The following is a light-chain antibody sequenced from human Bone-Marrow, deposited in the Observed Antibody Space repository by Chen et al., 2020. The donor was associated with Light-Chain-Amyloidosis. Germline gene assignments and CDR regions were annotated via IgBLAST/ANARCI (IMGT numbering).Light chain of an antibody. V-gene: IGLV2-14*01. CDR1: SGDVGTLNY. CDR3: SSFTSSSSYV. J-gene: IGLJ1*01. CDR2: AVS. Sequence: QSALTQPASVSGSPGQSITLSCTGTSGDVGTLNYVSWYQQHPGKAPKVMIYAVSNRPSGVYNRFSGYKSGNTASLTISGLQAEDEDDYYCSSFTSSSSYVFGPGTKVTVL.